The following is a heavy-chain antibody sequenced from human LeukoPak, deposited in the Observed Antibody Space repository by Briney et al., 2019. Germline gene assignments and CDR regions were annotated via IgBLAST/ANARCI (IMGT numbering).Heavy chain of an antibody. CDR2: IYYSGST. D-gene: IGHD2/OR15-2a*01. Sequence: SETLSLTCTVSGGSISSYYWSWIRQPPGKGLEWIGYIYYSGSTNYNPSLKSRVTISVDTSKNQFSLKLSSMTAADTAVYYCARDNFFAFDIWGQGTMVTVSS. J-gene: IGHJ3*02. V-gene: IGHV4-59*13. CDR1: GGSISSYY. CDR3: ARDNFFAFDI.